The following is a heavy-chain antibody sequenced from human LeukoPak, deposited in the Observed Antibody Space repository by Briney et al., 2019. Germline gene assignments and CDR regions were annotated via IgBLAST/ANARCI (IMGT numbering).Heavy chain of an antibody. V-gene: IGHV4-61*02. CDR1: GGSISSGSYY. CDR3: ARDTAAATYCYYGMDV. D-gene: IGHD6-13*01. CDR2: IYTSGST. J-gene: IGHJ6*02. Sequence: SETLSLTCTVSGGSISSGSYYWSWIRQPAGKGLEWIGRIYTSGSTNYNPSLKSRVTISVDTSKNQFSLKLSSVTAADTAVYYCARDTAAATYCYYGMDVWGQGTTVTVSS.